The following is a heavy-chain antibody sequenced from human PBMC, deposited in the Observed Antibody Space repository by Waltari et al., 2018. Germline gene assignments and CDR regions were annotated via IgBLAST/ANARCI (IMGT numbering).Heavy chain of an antibody. CDR2: IYYSGST. CDR3: ARGVDTAMVSAFDI. Sequence: QVQLQESGPGLVKPSETLSLTCTVSGGSISSYYWSWIRQPPGKGLEWIGYIYYSGSTNYNPSLKSRVTISVDTSKNQFSLKLSSVTAADTAVYYCARGVDTAMVSAFDIWGQGTMVTVSS. CDR1: GGSISSYY. D-gene: IGHD5-18*01. J-gene: IGHJ3*02. V-gene: IGHV4-59*01.